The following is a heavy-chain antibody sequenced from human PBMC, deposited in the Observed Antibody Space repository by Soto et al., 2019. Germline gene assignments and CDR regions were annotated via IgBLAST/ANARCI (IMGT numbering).Heavy chain of an antibody. CDR1: GFTFDDYA. V-gene: IGHV3-9*01. CDR2: ISWNSGSI. CDR3: AKSTSLATISSDSGQNGFDY. Sequence: PGGSLRLSCAASGFTFDDYAMHWVRQAPGKGLEWVSGISWNSGSIGYADSVKGRFTISRDNAKNSLYLQMNSLRAEDTALYYCAKSTSLATISSDSGQNGFDYWGQGTLVTVSS. J-gene: IGHJ4*02. D-gene: IGHD5-12*01.